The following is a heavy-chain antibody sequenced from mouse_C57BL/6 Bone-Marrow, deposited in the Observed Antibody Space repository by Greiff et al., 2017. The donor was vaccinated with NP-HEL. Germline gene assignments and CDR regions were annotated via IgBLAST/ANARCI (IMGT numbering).Heavy chain of an antibody. CDR3: TGYDGSRNYFEV. CDR2: IDPETGGT. V-gene: IGHV1-15*01. CDR1: GYTFTDYE. D-gene: IGHD1-1*01. Sequence: QVQLQQSGAELVRPGASVTLSCKASGYTFTDYEMHWVKQTPVHGLEWIGAIDPETGGTAYNQKFKGKAILTADKSSSTAYMELRSLTSEDSAVYYCTGYDGSRNYFEVWGTGTTVTVSS. J-gene: IGHJ1*03.